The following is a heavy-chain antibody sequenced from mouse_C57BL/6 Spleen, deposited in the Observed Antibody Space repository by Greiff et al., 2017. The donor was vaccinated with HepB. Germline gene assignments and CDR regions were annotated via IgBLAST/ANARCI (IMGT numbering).Heavy chain of an antibody. V-gene: IGHV1-55*01. CDR3: AREDGNYAMDY. CDR2: IYPGSGST. Sequence: VKLQESGAELVKPGASVKMSCKASGYTFTSYWITWVKQRPGQGLEWIGDIYPGSGSTNYNEKFKSKATLTVDTSSSTAYMQLSSLTSEDSAVYYCAREDGNYAMDYWGQGTSVTVSS. D-gene: IGHD2-1*01. CDR1: GYTFTSYW. J-gene: IGHJ4*01.